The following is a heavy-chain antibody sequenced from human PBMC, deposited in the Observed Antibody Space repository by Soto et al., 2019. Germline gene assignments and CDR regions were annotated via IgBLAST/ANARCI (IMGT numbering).Heavy chain of an antibody. V-gene: IGHV4-31*03. CDR1: GGSISSGGYY. Sequence: QVQLQESGPGLVKPSQTLSLTCTVSGGSISSGGYYWSWIRQHPGKGLEWIGYIYYSGSTYYNPSLRSRVNVSLATSKNQFSLKLSSVTAADTAVYYCARVCGGDCHYGMDVWGQGTTVTVSS. D-gene: IGHD2-21*02. J-gene: IGHJ6*02. CDR2: IYYSGST. CDR3: ARVCGGDCHYGMDV.